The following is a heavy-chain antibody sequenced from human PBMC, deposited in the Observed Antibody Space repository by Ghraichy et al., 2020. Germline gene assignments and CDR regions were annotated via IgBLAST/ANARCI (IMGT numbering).Heavy chain of an antibody. CDR2: ISSSSSYI. D-gene: IGHD4-17*01. CDR1: RFTFSSYN. Sequence: GESLNISCAASRFTFSSYNMNWVRQAPGKGLEWVSYISSSSSYIYYADSVKGRFTISRDNAKNSLYLQMNSLRAEDTAVYYCASTPTTVTTSRGFDYWGQGTLVTVSS. V-gene: IGHV3-21*01. CDR3: ASTPTTVTTSRGFDY. J-gene: IGHJ4*02.